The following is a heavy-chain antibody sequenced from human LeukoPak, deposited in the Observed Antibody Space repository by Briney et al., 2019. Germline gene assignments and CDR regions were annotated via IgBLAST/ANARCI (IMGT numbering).Heavy chain of an antibody. CDR3: VKDNPLDY. V-gene: IGHV3-30*02. CDR1: EFTFSSYG. Sequence: GGSLRLPCEASEFTFSSYGMSWVRQAPGKGLDWVAFIRHDGNKKLYADSVKGRFTISRDNSKNTLYLYVNSLRPDDSAVYYCVKDNPLDYWGQGTLVIVSS. J-gene: IGHJ4*02. CDR2: IRHDGNKK.